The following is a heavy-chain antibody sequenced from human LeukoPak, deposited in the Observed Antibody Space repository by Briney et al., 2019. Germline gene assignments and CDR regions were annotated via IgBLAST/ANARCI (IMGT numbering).Heavy chain of an antibody. Sequence: GESLKISWKCSGYIFTDYWIAWVREMPGKGVGWVGIIYAGDSQTRYRPSFQGPVTISADKSINTAYLQWSSLKASDTAMYYCARYTAFSDISSWFDPWGQGTLVTVSS. V-gene: IGHV5-51*01. D-gene: IGHD3-9*01. J-gene: IGHJ5*02. CDR2: IYAGDSQT. CDR3: ARYTAFSDISSWFDP. CDR1: GYIFTDYW.